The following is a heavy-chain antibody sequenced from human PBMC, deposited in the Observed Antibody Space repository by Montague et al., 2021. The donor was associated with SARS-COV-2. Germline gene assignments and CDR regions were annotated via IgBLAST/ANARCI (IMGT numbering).Heavy chain of an antibody. V-gene: IGHV3-23*03. Sequence: SLRLSCAASGFTFSTYAMSWVRQAPGKGLEWVSVTYSGGTRTYYSDSVKGRFTISRDNSQNTLYLQMNSLRAEDTAVYYCAKMSYIVVLPDAMEWYGMDVWGQGTTVTVSS. CDR2: TYSGGTRT. CDR3: AKMSYIVVLPDAMEWYGMDV. J-gene: IGHJ6*02. D-gene: IGHD2-2*01. CDR1: GFTFSTYA.